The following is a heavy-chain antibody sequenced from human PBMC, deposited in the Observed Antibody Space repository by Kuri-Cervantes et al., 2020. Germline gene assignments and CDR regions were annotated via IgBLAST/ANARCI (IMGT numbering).Heavy chain of an antibody. V-gene: IGHV3-30*02. CDR2: IRYDGSNK. Sequence: GESLKISCAASGFTFNSYGMQWVCQAPGKGLEWVAFIRYDGSNKYYADSVKGRGTISRDNSKNTLYLQMNSLRAEDTAVYYCAKDQGTGDVLPSDWGQGTLVTVSS. D-gene: IGHD3-10*01. CDR3: AKDQGTGDVLPSD. J-gene: IGHJ4*02. CDR1: GFTFNSYG.